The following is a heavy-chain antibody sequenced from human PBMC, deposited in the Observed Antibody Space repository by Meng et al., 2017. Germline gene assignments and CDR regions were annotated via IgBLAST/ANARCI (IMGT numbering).Heavy chain of an antibody. CDR3: AREAGRDATVVTTPGY. CDR2: IWYDGSNK. J-gene: IGHJ4*02. D-gene: IGHD4-23*01. V-gene: IGHV3-33*08. CDR1: GFTFDDYA. Sequence: GESLKISCAASGFTFDDYAMHWVRQAPGKGLEWVAVIWYDGSNKYYADSVKGRFTISRDNSKNTLYLQMNSLRAEDTAVYYCAREAGRDATVVTTPGYWGQGTLVTVSS.